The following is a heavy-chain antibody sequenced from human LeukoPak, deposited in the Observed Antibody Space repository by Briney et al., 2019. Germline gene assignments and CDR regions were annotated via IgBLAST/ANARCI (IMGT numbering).Heavy chain of an antibody. Sequence: SQTLSLTCTVSGVSISSGSYYWSWIRQPAGKGLEWIGRIYTSGSTNYNPSLKTRVTISVDTSKNQFSLKLSSVTAADTAVYYCASHCSSISCYGVDYWGQGTLVTVSS. CDR3: ASHCSSISCYGVDY. CDR1: GVSISSGSYY. CDR2: IYTSGST. V-gene: IGHV4-61*02. D-gene: IGHD2-2*01. J-gene: IGHJ4*02.